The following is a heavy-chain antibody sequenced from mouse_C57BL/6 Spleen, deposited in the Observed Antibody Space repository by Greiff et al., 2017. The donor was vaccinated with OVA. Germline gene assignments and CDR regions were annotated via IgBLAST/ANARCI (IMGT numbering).Heavy chain of an antibody. D-gene: IGHD2-2*01. CDR1: GFTFSSYG. CDR2: ISSGGSYT. Sequence: DVHLVESGGDLVKPGGSLKLSCAASGFTFSSYGMSWVRQTPDKRLEWVATISSGGSYTYYPDSVKGRFTISRDNAKNTLYLQMSSLKSEDTAMYYCARQRGLPLDYWGQGTTLTVSS. V-gene: IGHV5-6*01. CDR3: ARQRGLPLDY. J-gene: IGHJ2*01.